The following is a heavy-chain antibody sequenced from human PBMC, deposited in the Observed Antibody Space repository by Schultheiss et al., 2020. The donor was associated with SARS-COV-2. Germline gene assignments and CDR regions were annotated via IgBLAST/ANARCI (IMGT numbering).Heavy chain of an antibody. CDR1: GLIFSIYG. CDR3: ASSMGRSAPDY. Sequence: GGSLRLSCAASGLIFSIYGMHWVRQAPGKGLEWVATIWYDGSTKYYADSVKGRFTIYRDNSRNTLYLQMNSLRAEDTAVYYCASSMGRSAPDYWGQGTLVTVSS. J-gene: IGHJ4*02. CDR2: IWYDGSTK. V-gene: IGHV3-33*01. D-gene: IGHD3-10*01.